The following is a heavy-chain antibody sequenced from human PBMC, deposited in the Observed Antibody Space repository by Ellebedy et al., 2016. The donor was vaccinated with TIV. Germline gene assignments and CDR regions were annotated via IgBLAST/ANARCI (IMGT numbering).Heavy chain of an antibody. V-gene: IGHV3-21*01. CDR3: ARGTHYYWFGMDV. Sequence: GESLKISCAASEFPFSTYSMNWVRQAPGKGLEWVSSISSTSTYTFYADSVKGRFTIYRDNAKDSLYLQMNSLTAEDTAVYYCARGTHYYWFGMDVWGQGTTVTVSS. J-gene: IGHJ6*02. CDR2: ISSTSTYT. CDR1: EFPFSTYS.